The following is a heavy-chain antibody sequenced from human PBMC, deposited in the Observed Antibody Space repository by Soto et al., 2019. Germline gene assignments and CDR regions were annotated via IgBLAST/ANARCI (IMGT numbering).Heavy chain of an antibody. V-gene: IGHV4-34*01. D-gene: IGHD6-19*01. CDR2: INHSGST. J-gene: IGHJ6*02. CDR1: GGSFSGYH. CDR3: ARGAGSSGWYLSYYYYYGMDV. Sequence: QVQLQQWGAGLLKPSETLSLTCAVYGGSFSGYHWSWIRQPPGKGLEWIGEINHSGSTNYNPSLKSRVTISVDTSKNQFSLKLSSVTAADTAVYYCARGAGSSGWYLSYYYYYGMDVWGQGTTVTVSS.